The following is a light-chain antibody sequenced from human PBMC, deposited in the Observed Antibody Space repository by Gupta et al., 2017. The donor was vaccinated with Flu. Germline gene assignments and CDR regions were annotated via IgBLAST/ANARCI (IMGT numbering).Light chain of an antibody. Sequence: YDLTQPPSVSVSPGQTASITCSGDDWETKYASWYQQKPGQSPILVIFQDTQRPSVIPERFSCSNSGGTATLTISGTQAMDEGDYCCQAWDTTTRVFGTGTRVTVL. J-gene: IGLJ1*01. CDR2: QDT. V-gene: IGLV3-1*01. CDR3: QAWDTTTRV. CDR1: DWETKY.